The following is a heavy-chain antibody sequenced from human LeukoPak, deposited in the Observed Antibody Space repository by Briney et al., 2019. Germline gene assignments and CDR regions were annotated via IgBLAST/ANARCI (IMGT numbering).Heavy chain of an antibody. CDR3: ARVIRKGPYGDGGYFYFFMDV. Sequence: SQTLSLTCAISGDSVSSNSAAWNWFRQSPSRGLEWLGRTYYRSKWYNDYAVSVKSRITINPDTPKNQFSLQLNSVTPEDTAVYYCARVIRKGPYGDGGYFYFFMDVWGKGTTVTISS. D-gene: IGHD4-17*01. V-gene: IGHV6-1*01. J-gene: IGHJ6*03. CDR1: GDSVSSNSAA. CDR2: TYYRSKWYN.